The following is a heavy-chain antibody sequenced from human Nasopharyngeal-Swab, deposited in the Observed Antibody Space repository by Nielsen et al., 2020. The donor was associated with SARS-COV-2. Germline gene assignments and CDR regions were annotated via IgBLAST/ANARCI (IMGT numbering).Heavy chain of an antibody. V-gene: IGHV1-24*01. J-gene: IGHJ3*02. CDR3: ASKLRFLESGAFDI. D-gene: IGHD3-3*01. CDR2: FDPEDGET. CDR1: GYTLTELS. Sequence: SVKVSCKVSGYTLTELSMHWVRQAPGKGLEWVGGFDPEDGETIYAQKFQGRVTMTEDTSTDTAYMELSSLRSEDTAVYYCASKLRFLESGAFDIWGQGTMVTVSS.